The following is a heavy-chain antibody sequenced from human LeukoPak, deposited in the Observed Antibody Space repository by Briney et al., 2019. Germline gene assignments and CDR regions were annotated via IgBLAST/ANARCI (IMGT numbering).Heavy chain of an antibody. CDR1: GFTFSNAW. CDR3: TTTTVAGTVDY. CDR2: IKSKTDGGTT. V-gene: IGHV3-15*01. J-gene: IGHJ4*02. D-gene: IGHD6-19*01. Sequence: GGSLRLSCAASGFTFSNAWMSWVRQAPGKGLEWVGRIKSKTDGGTTDYAAPVKGRFAISRDDSKNTLYLQMNSLKTEDTAVYYCTTTTVAGTVDYWGQGTLVTVSS.